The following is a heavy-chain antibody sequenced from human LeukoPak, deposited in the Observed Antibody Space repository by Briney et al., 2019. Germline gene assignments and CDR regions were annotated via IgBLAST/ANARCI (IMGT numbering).Heavy chain of an antibody. D-gene: IGHD1-26*01. CDR1: GFTLTGYS. CDR3: ARGMRYSGSYDASDI. V-gene: IGHV3-48*02. CDR2: ISSSSTTI. J-gene: IGHJ3*02. Sequence: PGGSLRLSCAASGFTLTGYSMNWVRQAPGKGLEWVSCISSSSTTIYYADSVKGRFTISRDNAKNTLYLQMNSLRDEDAAIYYCARGMRYSGSYDASDIWGQGTVVDVSS.